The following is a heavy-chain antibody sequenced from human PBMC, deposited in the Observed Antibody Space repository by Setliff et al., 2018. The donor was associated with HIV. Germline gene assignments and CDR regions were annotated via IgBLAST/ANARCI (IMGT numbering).Heavy chain of an antibody. V-gene: IGHV4-38-2*01. CDR3: ARVQVSGTYPIDY. CDR2: IYHSGST. CDR1: GFIVNNFE. J-gene: IGHJ4*02. D-gene: IGHD3-10*01. Sequence: GSLRLSCAASGFIVNNFEMNWVRQAPGKGLEWIGSIYHSGSTYYNPSLKSRVTISVDTSKNQFSLKLSSVTAADTAVYYCARVQVSGTYPIDYWGQGTLVTVSS.